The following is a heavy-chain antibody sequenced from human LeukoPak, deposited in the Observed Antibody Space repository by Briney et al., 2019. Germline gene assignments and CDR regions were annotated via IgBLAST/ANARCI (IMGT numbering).Heavy chain of an antibody. CDR2: IYYSGST. Sequence: PSETLSLTCTVSGGSISSYYWSWIRQPPGKGLEWIGYIYYSGSTNYNPSLKSRVTISVDTSKNQFSLKLSSVTAADTAVYYRARRVVDTEAFDYWGQGTLVTVSS. CDR1: GGSISSYY. V-gene: IGHV4-59*08. CDR3: ARRVVDTEAFDY. D-gene: IGHD5-18*01. J-gene: IGHJ4*02.